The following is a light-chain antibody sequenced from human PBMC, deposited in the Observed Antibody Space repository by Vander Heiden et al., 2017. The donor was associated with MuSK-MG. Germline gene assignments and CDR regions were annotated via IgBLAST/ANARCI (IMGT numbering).Light chain of an antibody. V-gene: IGKV1-39*01. CDR2: SAS. CDR1: QSIHNY. J-gene: IGKJ1*01. Sequence: DIQMTQSLSSLSASVGDSVTITCRASQSIHNYLSWYQQKPGKAPNLLIYSASRLQRGVPSRFSGSGSGTDFTLTISRLQPEDFATYYCQQSHSPPWTFGQGTKVDIK. CDR3: QQSHSPPWT.